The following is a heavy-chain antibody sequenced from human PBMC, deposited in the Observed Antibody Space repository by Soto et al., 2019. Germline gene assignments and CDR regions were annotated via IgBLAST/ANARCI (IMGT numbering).Heavy chain of an antibody. D-gene: IGHD4-4*01. V-gene: IGHV4-59*01. CDR2: MYYSGSA. CDR3: ARSPSTYDGNWFDP. CDR1: GGSISSYY. J-gene: IGHJ5*02. Sequence: QVQLQESGPGLVKPSETLSLTCTVSGGSISSYYWTWIRQPPGKGLEWIGYMYYSGSANYNPSLKRRVTISLDTSKNQFSLKLSSVTAADTALYYCARSPSTYDGNWFDPWGQGTLVTVSS.